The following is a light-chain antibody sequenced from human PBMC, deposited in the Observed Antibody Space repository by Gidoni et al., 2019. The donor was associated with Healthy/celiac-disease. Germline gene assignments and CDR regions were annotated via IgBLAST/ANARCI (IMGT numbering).Light chain of an antibody. CDR2: AAS. CDR3: QQYYSYPRT. V-gene: IGKV1-8*01. Sequence: AIRMTQSPSSLSASTGDRVTIPCRASQGISSYLAWYQQKPGKAPKLLIYAASTLQSGVPSRFSGSGSGTDFTLTISCLQSEDFATYYCQQYYSYPRTFGQXTKVEIK. J-gene: IGKJ1*01. CDR1: QGISSY.